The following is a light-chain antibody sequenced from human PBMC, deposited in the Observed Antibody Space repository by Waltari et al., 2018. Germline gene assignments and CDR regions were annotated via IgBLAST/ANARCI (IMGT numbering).Light chain of an antibody. V-gene: IGLV3-21*04. CDR3: LVWHSTTDHHGV. CDR1: NIGSKS. Sequence: SYVVTQSPSASVAPGEPARTTCGGDNIGSKSVHWYQQRPGQAPVLVISYDSDRPSGIPERFSGSNSGNTATLTISWVEADDEADYYCLVWHSTTDHHGVFGGGTKLTVL. CDR2: YDS. J-gene: IGLJ2*01.